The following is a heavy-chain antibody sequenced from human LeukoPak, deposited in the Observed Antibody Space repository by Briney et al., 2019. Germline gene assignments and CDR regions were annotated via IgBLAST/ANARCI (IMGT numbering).Heavy chain of an antibody. D-gene: IGHD2-2*02. Sequence: GGSLRLSCAASGFTFSSYAMNWVRQAPGKGLEWVSAISGSDDRTYYADSVKGRFTISRDNSKNTLYLQMNSLRAEDTAVYYCAKDLGLDCSSTSCYMGWFDPWGQGTLVTVSS. V-gene: IGHV3-23*01. CDR1: GFTFSSYA. J-gene: IGHJ5*02. CDR2: ISGSDDRT. CDR3: AKDLGLDCSSTSCYMGWFDP.